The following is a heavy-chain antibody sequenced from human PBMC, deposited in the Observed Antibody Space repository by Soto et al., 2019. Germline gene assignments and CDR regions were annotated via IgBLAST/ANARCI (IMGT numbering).Heavy chain of an antibody. D-gene: IGHD3-10*01. CDR2: ISDGGDLT. Sequence: PVGSLRLSCADSGFAFSSHPMSWVRRAPEKGLEWVAGISDGGDLTYNADSVRGRFTISRDNSRNTLYLQMNSLRAEDTAVYYCARRVIGSSRAFDIWGQGTMVTVSS. CDR1: GFAFSSHP. V-gene: IGHV3-23*01. CDR3: ARRVIGSSRAFDI. J-gene: IGHJ3*02.